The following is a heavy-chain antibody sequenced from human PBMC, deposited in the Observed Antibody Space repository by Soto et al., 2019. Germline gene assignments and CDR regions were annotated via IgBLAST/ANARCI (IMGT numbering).Heavy chain of an antibody. J-gene: IGHJ6*02. CDR2: IVVGSGNT. CDR3: AAETAGDSSSVYYYYYGMDV. Sequence: VASVKVSCKASGFTFTSSAVQWVRQARGQRLEWIGWIVVGSGNTNYAQKFQERVTITRDMSTSTAYMELSSLRSEDTAVYYCAAETAGDSSSVYYYYYGMDVWGQGTTVTVSS. V-gene: IGHV1-58*01. D-gene: IGHD6-6*01. CDR1: GFTFTSSA.